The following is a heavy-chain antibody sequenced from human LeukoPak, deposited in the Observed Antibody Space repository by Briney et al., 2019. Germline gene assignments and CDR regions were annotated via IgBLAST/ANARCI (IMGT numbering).Heavy chain of an antibody. CDR2: ISGSGGET. J-gene: IGHJ5*02. CDR3: ASHYGSGSNNWLGP. V-gene: IGHV3-23*01. CDR1: GVTYG. Sequence: GGPLRLSCAASGVTYGMSWVRQAPGKGLAWVSAISGSGGETYYADSVKGRFTISRDNSKNTLYLQMNSLRAEDSAIYYCASHYGSGSNNWLGPWGQGTLVTVSS. D-gene: IGHD3-10*01.